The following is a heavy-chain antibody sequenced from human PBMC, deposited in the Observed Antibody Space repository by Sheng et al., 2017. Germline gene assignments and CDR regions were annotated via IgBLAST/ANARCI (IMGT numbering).Heavy chain of an antibody. Sequence: EVQVVESGGGLVKPGGSLRLSCAVSGFTFSSYSMNWVRQAPGKGLEWVSSISSSSSYIYYADSVKGRFTISRDNAKNSLYLQMNSLRAEDTAVYYCAREVTYYDFWSGYRDYWGQGTLVTVSS. J-gene: IGHJ4*02. V-gene: IGHV3-21*01. CDR3: AREVTYYDFWSGYRDY. D-gene: IGHD3-3*01. CDR2: ISSSSSYI. CDR1: GFTFSSYS.